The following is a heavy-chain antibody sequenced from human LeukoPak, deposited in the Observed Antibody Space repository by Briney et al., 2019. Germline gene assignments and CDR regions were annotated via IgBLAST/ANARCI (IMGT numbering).Heavy chain of an antibody. J-gene: IGHJ4*02. CDR2: ISGNGVGT. Sequence: GGSLRLSCAASGFTFGSYAMSWVRQAPGKGLEWVSTISGNGVGTYYADSVKGQFAISRDNSKNTLYLQMSSLRAEDTAVYYCAKTRFFPDYWGQGTLVTVSS. V-gene: IGHV3-23*01. CDR3: AKTRFFPDY. D-gene: IGHD3-3*01. CDR1: GFTFGSYA.